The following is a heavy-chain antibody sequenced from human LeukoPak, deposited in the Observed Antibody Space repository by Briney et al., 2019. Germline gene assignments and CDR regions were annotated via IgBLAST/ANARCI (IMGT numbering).Heavy chain of an antibody. Sequence: SETLSLTCTVSGGSISSYYWSWIRQPPGKGLEWIGYIYYSGSTNYNPSLKSRVTISVDTSKNQFSLKLSSVTAADTAVYYCARDQYGDYADYWGQGTLVTVSS. V-gene: IGHV4-59*01. D-gene: IGHD4-17*01. J-gene: IGHJ4*02. CDR3: ARDQYGDYADY. CDR2: IYYSGST. CDR1: GGSISSYY.